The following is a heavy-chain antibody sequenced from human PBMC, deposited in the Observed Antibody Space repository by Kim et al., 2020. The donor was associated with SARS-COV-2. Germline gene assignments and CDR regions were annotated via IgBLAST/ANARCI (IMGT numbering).Heavy chain of an antibody. D-gene: IGHD7-27*01. Sequence: SVKGRFTISRDNAKNSLYLQMNSLRAEDTAVYYCARGGDNWGWHDDAFDIWGQGTMVTVSS. V-gene: IGHV3-11*04. J-gene: IGHJ3*02. CDR3: ARGGDNWGWHDDAFDI.